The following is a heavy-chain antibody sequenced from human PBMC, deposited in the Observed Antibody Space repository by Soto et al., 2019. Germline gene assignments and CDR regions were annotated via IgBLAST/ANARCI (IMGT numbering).Heavy chain of an antibody. CDR3: AKTSWEKYYSSWFDC. J-gene: IGHJ4*02. V-gene: IGHV3-30*18. D-gene: IGHD1-26*01. CDR1: GFTFNSYG. Sequence: QVQLVESGGGVVQPGRSLRLSCAASGFTFNSYGMHWVRQAPGKGLEWVASISHDGTNKYYVDSVKGRFTISRDNSKSTPHLQMNSLRAEDTAVYYCAKTSWEKYYSSWFDCWGQGTLVTVSS. CDR2: ISHDGTNK.